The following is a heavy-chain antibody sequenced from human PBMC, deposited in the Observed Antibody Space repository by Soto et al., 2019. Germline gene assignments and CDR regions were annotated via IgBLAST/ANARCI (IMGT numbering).Heavy chain of an antibody. J-gene: IGHJ4*02. CDR3: AKDGLERRPYYFDY. CDR1: GFTFGSYA. D-gene: IGHD1-1*01. Sequence: PGGSLRLSCAASGFTFGSYAMSWVRQAPGKGLEWVSAVTGGGDSTFCADSVKGRFTVSRDNSKNTLYLQMNSLRVEDTAIYYCAKDGLERRPYYFDYWGQGTLVTVSS. CDR2: VTGGGDST. V-gene: IGHV3-23*01.